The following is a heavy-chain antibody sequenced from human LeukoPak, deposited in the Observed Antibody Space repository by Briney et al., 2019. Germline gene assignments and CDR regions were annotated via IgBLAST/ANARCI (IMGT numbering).Heavy chain of an antibody. CDR2: IYNSGNT. D-gene: IGHD4-17*01. CDR1: GASISSGDYF. J-gene: IGHJ4*02. Sequence: SETLSLTCTVSGASISSGDYFWSWIRQHPGKGLEWTGYIYNSGNTYYNPSLKSRVTMSIDTSKNQFSLNLRSVTAADTTVYYCARTSYETGDHYFDYWGQGTLVTVSS. CDR3: ARTSYETGDHYFDY. V-gene: IGHV4-31*03.